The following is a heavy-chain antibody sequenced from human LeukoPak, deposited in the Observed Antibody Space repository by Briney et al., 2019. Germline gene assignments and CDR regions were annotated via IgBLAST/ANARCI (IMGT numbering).Heavy chain of an antibody. J-gene: IGHJ6*03. Sequence: GASVKVSCKASGGTFSSYAISWVRQAPGQGLEWMGGIIPIFGTANYAQKFQGRVTITADKSTSTAYMELSSLRSEDTAVYYCARVSLEQLVPYYYYYMDVWGKGTTVTVSS. D-gene: IGHD6-6*01. CDR2: IIPIFGTA. CDR3: ARVSLEQLVPYYYYYMDV. V-gene: IGHV1-69*06. CDR1: GGTFSSYA.